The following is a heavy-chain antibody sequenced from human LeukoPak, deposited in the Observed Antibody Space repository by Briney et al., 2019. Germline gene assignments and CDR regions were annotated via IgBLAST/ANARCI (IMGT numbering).Heavy chain of an antibody. V-gene: IGHV1-2*04. CDR3: ARSGAGSGSPFDY. CDR1: GYTFTGYY. Sequence: GASVKVSCKASGYTFTGYYMHWVRQAPGQGLEWMGWINPNSGGTNYAQKFQGWVTMTRDTSISTAYMELSRLRSDDTAVYYCARSGAGSGSPFDYWGQGTLVTVSS. J-gene: IGHJ4*02. CDR2: INPNSGGT. D-gene: IGHD3-10*01.